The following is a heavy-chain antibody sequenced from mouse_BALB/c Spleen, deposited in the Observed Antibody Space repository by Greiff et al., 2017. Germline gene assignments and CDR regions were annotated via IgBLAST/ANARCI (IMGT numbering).Heavy chain of an antibody. CDR3: TRSGNGYSSMDY. CDR1: GYTFTSYW. Sequence: LQQPGSELVRPGASVKLSCKAFGYTFTSYWMHWVKQRHGQGLEWIGNIYPGSGSTNYDEKFKSKGTLTVDTSSSTAYMHLSSLTSEDSAVYYCTRSGNGYSSMDYWGQGTSVTVSS. J-gene: IGHJ4*01. V-gene: IGHV1S22*01. CDR2: IYPGSGST.